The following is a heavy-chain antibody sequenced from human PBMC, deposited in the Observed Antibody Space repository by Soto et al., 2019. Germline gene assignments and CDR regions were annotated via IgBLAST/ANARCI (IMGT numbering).Heavy chain of an antibody. D-gene: IGHD3-3*01. J-gene: IGHJ6*02. CDR3: ARDQFFERNYYCGIDV. Sequence: ASVKVSCMTSGYPFTSYGMGWVRQAPGQRLEWMGWISPYNGNTYYAQKFQGRVTMTTDTYTNTVYMELRSLRSDDTAVYYCARDQFFERNYYCGIDVWGQGTTVTVS. CDR1: GYPFTSYG. CDR2: ISPYNGNT. V-gene: IGHV1-18*01.